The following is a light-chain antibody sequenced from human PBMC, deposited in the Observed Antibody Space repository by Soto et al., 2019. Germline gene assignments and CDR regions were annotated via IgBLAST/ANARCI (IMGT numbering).Light chain of an antibody. Sequence: EIVVTQSPGILSVSPGDRATLSCRASQSVGRNLAWYQQKPGQAPTLLIYAASTRATGLPARFSGSGSGTDFTLTISSLQSEDFAFYYCQDYSKWPLFTFGPGTSVYMK. CDR2: AAS. V-gene: IGKV3-15*01. CDR1: QSVGRN. CDR3: QDYSKWPLFT. J-gene: IGKJ3*01.